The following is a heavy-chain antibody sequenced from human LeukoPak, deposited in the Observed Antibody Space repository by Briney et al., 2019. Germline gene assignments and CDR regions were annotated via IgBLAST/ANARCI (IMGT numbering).Heavy chain of an antibody. J-gene: IGHJ4*02. Sequence: GSLRLSCAASGFTFSSYSMNWVRQAPGKGLEWVSSISSSSNHIYYADSVRGRFTISRDNAKNSLYLQMNSLRAEDTAVYYCARGSSVPPTDYWGQGTLVTVSS. CDR2: ISSSSNHI. D-gene: IGHD6-19*01. CDR3: ARGSSVPPTDY. V-gene: IGHV3-21*01. CDR1: GFTFSSYS.